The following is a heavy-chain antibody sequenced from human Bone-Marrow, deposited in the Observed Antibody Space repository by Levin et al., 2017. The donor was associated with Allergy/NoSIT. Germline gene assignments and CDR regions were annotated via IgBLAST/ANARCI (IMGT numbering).Heavy chain of an antibody. CDR2: LYWDDDK. D-gene: IGHD2-21*02. V-gene: IGHV2-5*02. CDR1: GFSLTSNGVA. CDR3: THSTKLFNSGGGPYSTWMYFDL. Sequence: SGPTLVKPTQTLTLTCTFSGFSLTSNGVAVAWLRQPPGKALEWLALLYWDDDKRYSPSLRSRLTVTKDTSESQVFLTMTNMDPVDTATYYCTHSTKLFNSGGGPYSTWMYFDLWGPGTKITVSS. J-gene: IGHJ2*01.